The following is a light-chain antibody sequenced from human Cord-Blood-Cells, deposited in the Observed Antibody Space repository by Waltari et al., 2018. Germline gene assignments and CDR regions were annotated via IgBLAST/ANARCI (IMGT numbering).Light chain of an antibody. CDR1: QSISSY. J-gene: IGKJ2*01. CDR3: QQSYSTLYT. Sequence: DIQMTQSPSSLSASVGDRVTITCRASQSISSYLNWYQPKPGKAPKLLVYAASSLQSGVPSRFSGSGSGTDFTLTISSLQPEDFATYYCQQSYSTLYTFGQGTKLEIK. CDR2: AAS. V-gene: IGKV1-39*01.